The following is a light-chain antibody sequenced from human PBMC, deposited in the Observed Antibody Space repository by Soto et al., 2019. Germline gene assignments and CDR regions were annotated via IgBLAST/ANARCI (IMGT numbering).Light chain of an antibody. CDR3: QQYDNLPPWT. CDR2: GAS. V-gene: IGKV3-15*01. Sequence: EIVMTQSPATLSVSPGERATLSCKASQSVGTYLAWYQQKPGQAPRLLIYGASTRATGVPARFSGGGSGTEFHLTISSLQAEAFAIYHCQQYDNLPPWTFGQGTKVEIK. CDR1: QSVGTY. J-gene: IGKJ1*01.